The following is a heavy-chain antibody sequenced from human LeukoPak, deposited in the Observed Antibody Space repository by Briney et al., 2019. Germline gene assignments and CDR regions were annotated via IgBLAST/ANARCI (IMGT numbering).Heavy chain of an antibody. CDR2: MNPNSGNT. V-gene: IGHV1-8*01. J-gene: IGHJ4*02. Sequence: ASVKVSCKASGYTFTSYDINWVRQATGQGLEWMGWMNPNSGNTGYAQKFQGRVTMTRNTSISTAYMELSSLRSEDTAVYYCARRSRRGKFFDCWGQGTLVTVSS. CDR3: ARRSRRGKFFDC. CDR1: GYTFTSYD.